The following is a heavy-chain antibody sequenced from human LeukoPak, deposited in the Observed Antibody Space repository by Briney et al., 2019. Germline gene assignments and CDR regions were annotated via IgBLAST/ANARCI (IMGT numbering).Heavy chain of an antibody. D-gene: IGHD2/OR15-2a*01. J-gene: IGHJ4*02. CDR3: ARDAEESGTLDY. CDR2: IRYDGSNK. CDR1: GFTFSTYA. Sequence: GRSLRLSCAASGFTFSTYAMHWVRQAPGKGLEWVAFIRYDGSNKYYADSVKGRFIISRDNSKNTLYLQMNSLRAEDTAVYYCARDAEESGTLDYWGQGTLVTVSS. V-gene: IGHV3-30*04.